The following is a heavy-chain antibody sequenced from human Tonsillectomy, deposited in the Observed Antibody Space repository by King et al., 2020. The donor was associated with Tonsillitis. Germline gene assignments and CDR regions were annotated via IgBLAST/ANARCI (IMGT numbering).Heavy chain of an antibody. CDR2: IIPIFVTA. CDR1: GGTFSSYA. CDR3: ARDPYGSGGSPLFLA. Sequence: VQLVQSGSEVKKPGSSVKVSCKASGGTFSSYAISWVRQAPVQGLEWMGGIIPIFVTANYAQKVQGRVTITADESTSTAYMALSSLRSEDTAVYYCARDPYGSGGSPLFLAWGQGTLVTVSS. V-gene: IGHV1-69*01. D-gene: IGHD3-10*01. J-gene: IGHJ5*02.